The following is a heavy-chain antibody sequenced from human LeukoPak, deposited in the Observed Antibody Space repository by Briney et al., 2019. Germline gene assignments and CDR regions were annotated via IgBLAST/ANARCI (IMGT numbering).Heavy chain of an antibody. D-gene: IGHD1-26*01. CDR1: GGTFSSYA. Sequence: SVKVSCKASGGTFSSYAISWVRQAPGQGLEWMGTIIPIFGTANYAQKFQGRVTITTDESTSTAYMELSSLRSEDTAVYYCAKKTIVGATVDAFDIWGQGTMVTVSS. V-gene: IGHV1-69*05. J-gene: IGHJ3*02. CDR3: AKKTIVGATVDAFDI. CDR2: IIPIFGTA.